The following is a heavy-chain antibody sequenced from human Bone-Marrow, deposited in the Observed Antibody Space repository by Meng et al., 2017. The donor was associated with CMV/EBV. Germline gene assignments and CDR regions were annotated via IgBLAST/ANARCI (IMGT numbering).Heavy chain of an antibody. CDR3: ARYSGYDFALDY. J-gene: IGHJ4*02. V-gene: IGHV3-48*03. CDR1: GFTFRSSE. CDR2: ISSGGSDK. D-gene: IGHD5-12*01. Sequence: GGSLRLSCAGSGFTFRSSEMNWVRQAPGKGLEWVSYISSGGSDKYYADSVKGRVTVSRDNAKNSLYLQMNSLRVEDTAVYYCARYSGYDFALDYWGQGTLVTVSS.